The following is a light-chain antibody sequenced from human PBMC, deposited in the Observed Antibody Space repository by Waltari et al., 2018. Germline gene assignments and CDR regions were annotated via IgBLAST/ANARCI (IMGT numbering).Light chain of an antibody. CDR2: KGS. J-gene: IGLJ1*01. V-gene: IGLV3-25*02. Sequence: SYELTQPPSVSVSPGQTARITCSGDALPKKYAYWYQQKPGQAPVLVIYKGSERPSGIPARFSGSSSGTTVTLTISRVQAEDEADYYCQSADSSGNTYVFGIGTKVTVL. CDR1: ALPKKY. CDR3: QSADSSGNTYV.